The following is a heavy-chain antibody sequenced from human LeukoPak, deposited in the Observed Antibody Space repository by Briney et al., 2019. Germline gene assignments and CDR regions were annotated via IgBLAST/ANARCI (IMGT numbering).Heavy chain of an antibody. CDR2: ISSSSSTI. Sequence: GGSLRLPCAASGFTFSSYSMNWVRQAPGKGLEWVSYISSSSSTIYYADSVKGRFTISRDNAKNSLYLQMNSLRAEDTAVYYCARYYDFWSGYWSTDYYYYMGVWGKGTTVTVSS. V-gene: IGHV3-48*01. D-gene: IGHD3-3*01. CDR3: ARYYDFWSGYWSTDYYYYMGV. CDR1: GFTFSSYS. J-gene: IGHJ6*03.